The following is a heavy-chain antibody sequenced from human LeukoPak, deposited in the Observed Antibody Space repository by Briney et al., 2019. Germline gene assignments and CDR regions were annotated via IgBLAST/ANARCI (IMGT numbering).Heavy chain of an antibody. D-gene: IGHD1-1*01. J-gene: IGHJ4*02. V-gene: IGHV4-59*01. CDR2: IYYIGTT. CDR1: GGSISSDY. Sequence: TSETLSLTCTVSGGSISSDYWSWVRQPPGKGLDWIGYIYYIGTTNYNPSLMSRVTIPVDTSKNQFSLKLSSVTAADTAVYYCARGGTGTTPYYFDYWGQGTLVTVSS. CDR3: ARGGTGTTPYYFDY.